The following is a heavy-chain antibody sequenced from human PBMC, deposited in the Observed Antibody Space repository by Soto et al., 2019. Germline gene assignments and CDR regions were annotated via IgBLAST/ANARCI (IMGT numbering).Heavy chain of an antibody. Sequence: GGSLRLSCAASGFTFRNYDMSWVRQAPGKGLEWVAAISGSGVGTYYTDSVKGRFTIPRDNSKNTLYLQMNSLRAEDTAVYYCAKGWTAYWGQGTLVTVSS. CDR3: AKGWTAY. V-gene: IGHV3-23*01. CDR1: GFTFRNYD. CDR2: ISGSGVGT. J-gene: IGHJ4*02.